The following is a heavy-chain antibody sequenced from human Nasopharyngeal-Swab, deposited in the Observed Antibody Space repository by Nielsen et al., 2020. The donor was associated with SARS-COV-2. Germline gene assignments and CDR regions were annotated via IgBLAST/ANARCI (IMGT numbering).Heavy chain of an antibody. V-gene: IGHV3-53*01. D-gene: IGHD3-3*01. J-gene: IGHJ4*02. Sequence: GESLKISCAASGFTVGGNFMTWVRQAPGKGLEWVSVIYSAGQTNYADSVKGRFTISRDNSKNTLYLQMNSLRAEDTAVYYCARGVGVDDFWSGRFDYWGQGTLVTVSS. CDR2: IYSAGQT. CDR3: ARGVGVDDFWSGRFDY. CDR1: GFTVGGNF.